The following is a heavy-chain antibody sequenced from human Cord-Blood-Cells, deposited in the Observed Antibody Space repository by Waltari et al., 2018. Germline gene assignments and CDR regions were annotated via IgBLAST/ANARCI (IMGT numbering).Heavy chain of an antibody. V-gene: IGHV1-18*01. CDR1: GYTFTSYG. J-gene: IGHJ4*02. CDR2: NSAYNGNT. CDR3: ARDPADYGDYRNAYFDY. D-gene: IGHD4-17*01. Sequence: QVQLVQSGAEVKKPGASVKVSCKASGYTFTSYGISWVRQAPGQGLEWMGWNSAYNGNTNDAQKLQGRGTMTTDTSTSTAYMELRSLRSDDTAVYYCARDPADYGDYRNAYFDYWGQGTLVTVSS.